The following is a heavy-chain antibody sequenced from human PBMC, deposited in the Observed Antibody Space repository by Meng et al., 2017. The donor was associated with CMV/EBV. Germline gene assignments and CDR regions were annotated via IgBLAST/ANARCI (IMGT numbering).Heavy chain of an antibody. CDR2: ISSSSSYI. J-gene: IGHJ4*02. D-gene: IGHD2-15*01. Sequence: LSLTCAASGFTFSSYSMNWVRQAPGKGLEWVSSISSSSSYIYYADSVKGRFTISRDNAKNSLYLQMNSLRAEDTAVYYCAGEGYCSGGSCNSDYWGQGTLVTVSS. V-gene: IGHV3-21*01. CDR1: GFTFSSYS. CDR3: AGEGYCSGGSCNSDY.